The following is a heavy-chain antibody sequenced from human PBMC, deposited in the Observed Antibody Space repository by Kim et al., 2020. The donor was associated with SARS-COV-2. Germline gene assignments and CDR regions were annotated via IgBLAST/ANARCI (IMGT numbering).Heavy chain of an antibody. Sequence: SVKVSCKASGGTFSSYAISWVRQAPGQGLEWMGGIIPIFGTANYAQKFQGRVTITADESTSTAYMELSSLRSEDTAVYYCARDGGDCSSTSCYAITNYYYYGMDVWGQGTTVTVSS. CDR2: IIPIFGTA. D-gene: IGHD2-2*01. J-gene: IGHJ6*02. CDR1: GGTFSSYA. V-gene: IGHV1-69*13. CDR3: ARDGGDCSSTSCYAITNYYYYGMDV.